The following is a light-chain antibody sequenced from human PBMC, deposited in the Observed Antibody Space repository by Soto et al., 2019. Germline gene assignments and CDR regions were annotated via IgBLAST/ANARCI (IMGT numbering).Light chain of an antibody. CDR1: QSISSW. V-gene: IGKV1-5*01. Sequence: IHMTQSASTLAASLGDRVAITCRAIQSISSWLAWYQQKPGKAPKLLIYDASSLESGVPSRFSGSGSGTEFTLTISSLQPDDFATHSCQQYNSYSPPWTSGQRTKLDI. CDR2: DAS. J-gene: IGKJ1*01. CDR3: QQYNSYSPPWT.